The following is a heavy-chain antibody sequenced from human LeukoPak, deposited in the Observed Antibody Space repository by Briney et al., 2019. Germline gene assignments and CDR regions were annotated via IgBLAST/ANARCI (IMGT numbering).Heavy chain of an antibody. D-gene: IGHD6-13*01. CDR2: ISDSGGST. CDR1: GFTFSSYA. Sequence: GGSLRLSCAASGFTFSSYAMSWVRQAPGKGLEWVSGISDSGGSTYYADSVKGRFTISRDNSKNTLYLQMNSLRAEDTAVYYCAKDRVRINPIAAAYYFDYWGQGTLVTVSS. J-gene: IGHJ4*02. V-gene: IGHV3-23*01. CDR3: AKDRVRINPIAAAYYFDY.